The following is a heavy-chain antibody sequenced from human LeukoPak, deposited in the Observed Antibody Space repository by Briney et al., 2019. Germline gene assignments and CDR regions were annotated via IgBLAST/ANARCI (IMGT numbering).Heavy chain of an antibody. CDR1: EFIFSGYW. D-gene: IGHD6-13*01. Sequence: GGSLRLSCAASEFIFSGYWMNWVRQAPGKGLEWVANIEQDRSEKQYVDSVRGRFTISRDNAKNSLDLQMNSLRVEDTAVYYCARDGFVGAADYWGQGTLVTVSS. J-gene: IGHJ4*02. CDR3: ARDGFVGAADY. CDR2: IEQDRSEK. V-gene: IGHV3-7*01.